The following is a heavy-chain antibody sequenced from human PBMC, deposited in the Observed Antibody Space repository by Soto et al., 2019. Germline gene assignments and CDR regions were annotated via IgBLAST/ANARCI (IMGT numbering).Heavy chain of an antibody. CDR2: IYYSGST. CDR1: GGSISSYY. J-gene: IGHJ6*02. D-gene: IGHD3-9*01. Sequence: SETLSLTCTVSGGSISSYYWSWIRQPPGKGLEWIGYIYYSGSTNYNPSLKSRVTISVDTSKNQFSLKLSSVTAADTAVYYCARVGVSTFYDIWTDPRAAYYYGMDVWGQGTTVTVSS. CDR3: ARVGVSTFYDIWTDPRAAYYYGMDV. V-gene: IGHV4-59*01.